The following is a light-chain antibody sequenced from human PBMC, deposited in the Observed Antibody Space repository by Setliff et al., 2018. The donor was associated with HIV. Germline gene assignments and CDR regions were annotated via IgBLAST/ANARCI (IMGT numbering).Light chain of an antibody. CDR1: SSNIGSNY. V-gene: IGLV1-51*01. CDR2: VNN. CDR3: GTWDSSLSAWV. J-gene: IGLJ3*02. Sequence: QSVLTQPPSVSAAPGQKVTISCSGSSSNIGSNYVSWYQQLPETAPKLLIYVNNKRPSGIPDRFSGSKSGTSATLGITGLQTGDEADYYCGTWDSSLSAWVFGGGTK.